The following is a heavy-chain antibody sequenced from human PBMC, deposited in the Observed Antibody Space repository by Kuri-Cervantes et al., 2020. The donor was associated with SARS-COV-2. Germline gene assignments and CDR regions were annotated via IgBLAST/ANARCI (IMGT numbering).Heavy chain of an antibody. CDR1: GGSVSSGSYY. Sequence: SETLSLTCTVSGGSVSSGSYYWSWIRQPPGKGLEWIGYIYHSGSTYYNPSLKSRVTISVDRSKNQFSLKLSSVTAADTAVYYCARDSRKNSGWYIDYWGQGTLVTVSS. CDR3: ARDSRKNSGWYIDY. J-gene: IGHJ4*02. CDR2: IYHSGST. V-gene: IGHV4-30-2*01. D-gene: IGHD6-19*01.